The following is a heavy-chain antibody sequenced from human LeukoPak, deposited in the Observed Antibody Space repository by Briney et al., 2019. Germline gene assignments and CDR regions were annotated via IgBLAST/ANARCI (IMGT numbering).Heavy chain of an antibody. CDR1: GFAFSNYA. Sequence: GGSLRLSCAASGFAFSNYAITWVRQAPGKGLEWVSTLNPGAGFADYADSVKGRFTISRDDSSHTLYLQMTSLRADDTALYFCGTRAGGSYSLWYFDLWGRGTLVTVSS. CDR2: LNPGAGFA. CDR3: GTRAGGSYSLWYFDL. J-gene: IGHJ2*01. V-gene: IGHV3-23*01. D-gene: IGHD1-26*01.